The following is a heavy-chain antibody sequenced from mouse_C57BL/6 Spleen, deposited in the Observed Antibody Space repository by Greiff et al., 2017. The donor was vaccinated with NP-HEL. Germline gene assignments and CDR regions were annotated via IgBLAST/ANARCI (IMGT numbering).Heavy chain of an antibody. CDR2: INYDGSST. Sequence: EVKVVESEGGLVQPGSSMKLSCTASGFTFSDYYMAWVRQVPEKGLEWVANINYDGSSTYYLDSLKSRFIISRDNAKNILYLQMSSLKSEDTATYYCAIYGSSYAAMDYWGQGTSVTVSS. J-gene: IGHJ4*01. D-gene: IGHD1-1*01. V-gene: IGHV5-16*01. CDR1: GFTFSDYY. CDR3: AIYGSSYAAMDY.